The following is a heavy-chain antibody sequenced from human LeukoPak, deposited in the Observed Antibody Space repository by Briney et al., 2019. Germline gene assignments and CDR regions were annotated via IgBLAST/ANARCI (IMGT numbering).Heavy chain of an antibody. J-gene: IGHJ5*02. CDR3: ARLLGSHINYFDP. D-gene: IGHD2-21*01. CDR1: GGSISSYY. V-gene: IGHV4-39*01. Sequence: SETLSLTCTVSGGSISSYYWSWIRQPPGKGLEWIGSIYYSGSTYYNPSLKSRVTISVDTSKNQFSLKLSSVTAADTAVYYCARLLGSHINYFDPWGQGTLVTVSS. CDR2: IYYSGST.